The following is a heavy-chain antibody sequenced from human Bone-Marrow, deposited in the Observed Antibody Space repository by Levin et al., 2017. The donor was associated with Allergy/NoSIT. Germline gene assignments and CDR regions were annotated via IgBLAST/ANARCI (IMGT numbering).Heavy chain of an antibody. Sequence: GGSLRLSCAASGFTFRSYWMSWVRQAPGKGLEWVANMKHDGSEKYFVESVKGRFTISRDNAKNSLFLQMNSLRVDDTAVYYCARDIGQYQLLFSALFDFWGQGSLVIVSS. V-gene: IGHV3-7*04. CDR1: GFTFRSYW. CDR2: MKHDGSEK. D-gene: IGHD2-2*01. CDR3: ARDIGQYQLLFSALFDF. J-gene: IGHJ4*02.